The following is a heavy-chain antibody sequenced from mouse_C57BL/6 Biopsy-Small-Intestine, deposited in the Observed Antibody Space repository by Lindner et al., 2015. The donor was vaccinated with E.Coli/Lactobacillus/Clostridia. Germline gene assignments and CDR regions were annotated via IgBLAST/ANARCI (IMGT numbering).Heavy chain of an antibody. J-gene: IGHJ2*01. D-gene: IGHD3-1*01. V-gene: IGHV1-54*01. Sequence: VQLQESGGELVRPGTSVKVSCKASGYAFTNYLIEWVKQRPGQGLEWIGVINPGSGGTNYNEKFKGKATLTADKSSSTAYMQLSSLTSEDSAVYFCARGATGNYFDYWGQGTTLTVSS. CDR3: ARGATGNYFDY. CDR1: GYAFTNYL. CDR2: INPGSGGT.